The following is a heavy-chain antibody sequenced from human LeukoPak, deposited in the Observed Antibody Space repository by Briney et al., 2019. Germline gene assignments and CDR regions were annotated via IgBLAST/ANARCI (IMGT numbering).Heavy chain of an antibody. CDR2: IYYSGST. D-gene: IGHD3-10*01. J-gene: IGHJ4*02. V-gene: IGHV4-59*01. CDR3: ARAGSGTYYRGFDY. Sequence: SETLSLTCTVSGGSISSYYWSWIRQPPGKGLEWIGYIYYSGSTNYNPSLKSRVTISEDTSKNQFSLKLSSVTAADTAVYYCARAGSGTYYRGFDYWGQGTLVTVSS. CDR1: GGSISSYY.